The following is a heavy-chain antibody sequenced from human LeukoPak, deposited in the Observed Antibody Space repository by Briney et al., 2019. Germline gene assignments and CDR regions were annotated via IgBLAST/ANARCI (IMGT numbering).Heavy chain of an antibody. CDR3: ARDSLDYYYGMDV. V-gene: IGHV4-61*08. J-gene: IGHJ6*02. CDR2: IYYSGST. Sequence: SQTLSLTCAVSGGSISSSGYSWSWIRQPPGKGLEWIGYIYYSGSTNYNPSLKSRVTISVDTSKNQFSLKLSSVTAADTAVYYCARDSLDYYYGMDVWGQGTTVTVSS. CDR1: GGSISSSGYS.